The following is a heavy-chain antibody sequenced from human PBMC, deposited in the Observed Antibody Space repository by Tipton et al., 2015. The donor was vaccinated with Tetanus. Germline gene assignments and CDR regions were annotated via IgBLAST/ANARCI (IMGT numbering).Heavy chain of an antibody. Sequence: SLRLSCAASGFTFSSYGMHWVRQAPGKGLEWVAVIWYDGSNKYYADSVKGRFTISRDNSKNTLYLQMNSLRAEDTAVYYCARDSGIVPHDAFDIWGQGTMVTVSS. D-gene: IGHD3-22*01. CDR1: GFTFSSYG. CDR3: ARDSGIVPHDAFDI. V-gene: IGHV3-33*01. J-gene: IGHJ3*02. CDR2: IWYDGSNK.